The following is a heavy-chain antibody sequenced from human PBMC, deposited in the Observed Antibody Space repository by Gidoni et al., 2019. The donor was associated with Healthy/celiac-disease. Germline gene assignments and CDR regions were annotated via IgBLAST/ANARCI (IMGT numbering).Heavy chain of an antibody. J-gene: IGHJ4*02. CDR3: ARDWDGSGSSTFDY. CDR2: ISYDGSNK. V-gene: IGHV3-30-3*01. Sequence: QVQLVESGGGVVQPGRSLRLSCAASGFTFSSYAMHWVRQAPGKGLEWVAVISYDGSNKYYADSVKGRFTISRDNSKNTLYLQMNSLRAEDTAVYYCARDWDGSGSSTFDYWGQGTLVTVSS. CDR1: GFTFSSYA. D-gene: IGHD3-10*01.